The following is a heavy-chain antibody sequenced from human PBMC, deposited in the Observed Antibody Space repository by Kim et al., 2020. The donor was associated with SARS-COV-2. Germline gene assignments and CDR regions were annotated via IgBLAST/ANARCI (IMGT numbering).Heavy chain of an antibody. Sequence: GGSLRLSCAASGFTFSSYAMHWVRQAPGKGLEWVAVISYDGSNKYYADSVKGRFTISRDNSKNTLYLQMNSLRAEDTAVYYCARCSRSGGWLRLDYWGQG. V-gene: IGHV3-30*04. CDR3: ARCSRSGGWLRLDY. CDR1: GFTFSSYA. D-gene: IGHD5-12*01. CDR2: ISYDGSNK. J-gene: IGHJ4*02.